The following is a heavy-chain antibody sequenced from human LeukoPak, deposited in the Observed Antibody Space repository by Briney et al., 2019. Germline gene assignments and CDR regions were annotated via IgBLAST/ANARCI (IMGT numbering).Heavy chain of an antibody. CDR2: IDYGGSVT. CDR3: TRDLEY. J-gene: IGHJ4*02. V-gene: IGHV3-48*01. Sequence: GGSLRLSCSASGFTFTAYTMNWVRQAPGKGPEWVSYIDYGGSVTHYADSVKGRFTISRDNAENSLYLQMNSLRGEDTAVYYCTRDLEYWSQGVQVTVSS. CDR1: GFTFTAYT.